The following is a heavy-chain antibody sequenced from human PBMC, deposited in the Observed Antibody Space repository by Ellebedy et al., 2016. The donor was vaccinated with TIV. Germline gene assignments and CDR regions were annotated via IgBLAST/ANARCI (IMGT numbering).Heavy chain of an antibody. Sequence: MPSETLSLTCTVSGGSISSSSYYWGWIRQPPGKGLEWIGSIYYSGSTYYNPSIKSRVTISVDTSKNQFSLKLSFVTAADTAVYYCARQGYRGYSYGATYTPFDYWGQGTLVTVSS. CDR2: IYYSGST. CDR1: GGSISSSSYY. V-gene: IGHV4-39*01. J-gene: IGHJ4*02. D-gene: IGHD5-18*01. CDR3: ARQGYRGYSYGATYTPFDY.